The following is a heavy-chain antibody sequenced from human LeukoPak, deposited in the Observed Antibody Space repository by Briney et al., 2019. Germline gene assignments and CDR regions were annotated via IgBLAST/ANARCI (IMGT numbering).Heavy chain of an antibody. J-gene: IGHJ5*02. CDR2: IIPIFGTA. CDR1: GYTFTSYG. V-gene: IGHV1-69*06. CDR3: ARENYDSWSGFLVARWFDP. Sequence: SVKVSCNASGYTFTSYGISWVRQAPGQGLEWMGGIIPIFGTANYAQKFQGRVTITADKSTSTAYMELSSLRSEDTAVYYCARENYDSWSGFLVARWFDPWGQGTLVTVSS. D-gene: IGHD3-3*01.